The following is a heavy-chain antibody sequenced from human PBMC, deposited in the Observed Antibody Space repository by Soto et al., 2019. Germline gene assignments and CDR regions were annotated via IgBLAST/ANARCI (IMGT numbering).Heavy chain of an antibody. CDR3: ASGIQLWLRRINNGYSG. J-gene: IGHJ4*02. CDR1: GGTFSTYA. D-gene: IGHD5-18*01. V-gene: IGHV1-69*12. CDR2: IIPMFGTA. Sequence: QVQLVQSGAEVKKPESSVKVSCKAPGGTFSTYAISWVRQAPGQGLEWMGGIIPMFGTANYAQRFQDRVTITADATTNTVYTELSSLRSEDTAVYLCASGIQLWLRRINNGYSGWGQGTLVTVSS.